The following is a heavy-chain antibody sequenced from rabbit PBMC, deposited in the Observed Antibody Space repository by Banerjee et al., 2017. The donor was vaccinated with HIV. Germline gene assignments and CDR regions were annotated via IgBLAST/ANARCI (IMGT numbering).Heavy chain of an antibody. J-gene: IGHJ3*01. V-gene: IGHV1S45*01. CDR1: GFSLSNNYV. CDR2: IYTGSGST. Sequence: QLEESGGGLVQPGGSLTLTCTVSGFSLSNNYVMCWVRQAPGKGLEWIACIYTGSGSTYYASWAKGRFTISKTSTTVTLQMTSLTAADTATYFCARGYSGNGYGLWGQGTLVTVS. CDR3: ARGYSGNGYGL. D-gene: IGHD1-1*01.